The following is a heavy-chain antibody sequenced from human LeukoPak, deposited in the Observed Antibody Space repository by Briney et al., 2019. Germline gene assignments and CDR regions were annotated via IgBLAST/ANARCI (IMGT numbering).Heavy chain of an antibody. CDR3: ANPPVGTRSYYFDY. J-gene: IGHJ4*02. CDR1: GGTFSSYA. D-gene: IGHD1-26*01. Sequence: SVKVSCKASGGTFSSYAISWVRQAPGQGLEWMGGIIPIFGTANYAQKFQGRVTITADESTSTAYMELSSLRSEDTAVYYCANPPVGTRSYYFDYWGQGTLVTVSS. V-gene: IGHV1-69*13. CDR2: IIPIFGTA.